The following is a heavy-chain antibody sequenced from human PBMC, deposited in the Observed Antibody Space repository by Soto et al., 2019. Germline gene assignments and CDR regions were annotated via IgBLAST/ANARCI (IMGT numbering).Heavy chain of an antibody. Sequence: QVQLQESGPGLVKPSQTLSLTCTVSGGSISSGGYYWTWIRQHPGKGLEWIGYNYYSGITYYNPSLKSRFTIALDTSKNPFSLKLSSVTAADTAVYYCARGSSIAGLYYGMDVWGQGTTVTVSS. D-gene: IGHD6-6*01. CDR2: NYYSGIT. J-gene: IGHJ6*02. V-gene: IGHV4-31*03. CDR1: GGSISSGGYY. CDR3: ARGSSIAGLYYGMDV.